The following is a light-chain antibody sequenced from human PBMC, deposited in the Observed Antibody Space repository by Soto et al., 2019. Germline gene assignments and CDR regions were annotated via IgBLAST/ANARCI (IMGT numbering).Light chain of an antibody. CDR1: SSDIGNNF. CDR3: ATWESSLSPYV. Sequence: QSVLTQPPSVSAAPGQKVTSSCSGSSSDIGNNFVSWYQQLPGTAPRLLIYENIKRPSGIPDRFSGSRSGTSATLGITGLQTGDEADYYCATWESSLSPYVFGTGTRSPS. CDR2: ENI. V-gene: IGLV1-51*02. J-gene: IGLJ1*01.